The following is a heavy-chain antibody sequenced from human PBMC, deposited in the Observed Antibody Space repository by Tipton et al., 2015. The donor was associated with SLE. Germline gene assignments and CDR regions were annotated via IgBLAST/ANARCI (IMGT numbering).Heavy chain of an antibody. CDR2: IYYSGST. V-gene: IGHV4-59*12. J-gene: IGHJ4*02. Sequence: TLSLTCTVSGGSISSYYWSWIRQPPGKGLEWIGYIYYSGSTNYNPSLKSRVTISVDTSKNQFSLKLSSVTAADTAVYYCARGRMSDYGGFDYWGQGTLVTVSS. D-gene: IGHD4/OR15-4a*01. CDR3: ARGRMSDYGGFDY. CDR1: GGSISSYY.